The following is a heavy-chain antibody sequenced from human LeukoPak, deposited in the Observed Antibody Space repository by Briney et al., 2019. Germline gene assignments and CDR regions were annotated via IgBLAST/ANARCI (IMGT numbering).Heavy chain of an antibody. D-gene: IGHD2-2*01. Sequence: GGSLRLSCVASGFTVRRNYMSWVRQAPGKGLEWVSVIYSGGSKYYADPVKGRFIISRDNSKNTVYLQMNSLRAEDTAVYYCAKDGRSTTPGYWGQGTLVTVSS. CDR2: IYSGGSK. CDR3: AKDGRSTTPGY. J-gene: IGHJ4*02. V-gene: IGHV3-66*01. CDR1: GFTVRRNY.